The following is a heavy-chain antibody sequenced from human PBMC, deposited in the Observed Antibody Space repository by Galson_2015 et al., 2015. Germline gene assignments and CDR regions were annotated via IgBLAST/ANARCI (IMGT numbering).Heavy chain of an antibody. Sequence: SLRLSCAASGFTFRSYWMSWVRQAPGKGLEWVANIKQDGSEKYYVDSVKGRFTISRDNAKNSLYLQMNSLRAEDTAVYYCARARTGREWLRSSEFDYWGQGTLVTVSS. CDR2: IKQDGSEK. CDR1: GFTFRSYW. V-gene: IGHV3-7*01. D-gene: IGHD5-12*01. CDR3: ARARTGREWLRSSEFDY. J-gene: IGHJ4*02.